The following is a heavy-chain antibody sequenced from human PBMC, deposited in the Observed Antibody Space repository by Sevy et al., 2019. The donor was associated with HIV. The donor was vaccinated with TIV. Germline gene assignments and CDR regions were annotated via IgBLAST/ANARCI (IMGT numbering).Heavy chain of an antibody. D-gene: IGHD2-2*01. CDR3: ARQPVLWDIVLVPAAMNGMDV. J-gene: IGHJ6*02. V-gene: IGHV3-30-3*01. CDR2: ISYDGSNK. CDR1: GFTFSSYA. Sequence: GGSLRLSCAASGFTFSSYAMHWVRQAPGKGLEWVAVISYDGSNKYYADSVKGRFTISRDNSKNTLYLQMNSLRAEDTAVYYCARQPVLWDIVLVPAAMNGMDVWGQGTTVTVSS.